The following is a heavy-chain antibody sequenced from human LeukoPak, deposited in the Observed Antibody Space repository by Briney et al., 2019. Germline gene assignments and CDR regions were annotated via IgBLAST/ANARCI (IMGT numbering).Heavy chain of an antibody. D-gene: IGHD4-23*01. J-gene: IGHJ4*02. CDR2: IYPGDSDT. CDR1: GYSFTSYW. V-gene: IGHV5-51*01. CDR3: ARFARPGKNSRGFDY. Sequence: GASLKISCKGSGYSFTSYWIGWVRQLPGKGLAWMGIIYPGDSDTRYSPSFQGQVTISVDKSINTAYLQWSSLEASDTAMYYCARFARPGKNSRGFDYWGQGTLVTVSS.